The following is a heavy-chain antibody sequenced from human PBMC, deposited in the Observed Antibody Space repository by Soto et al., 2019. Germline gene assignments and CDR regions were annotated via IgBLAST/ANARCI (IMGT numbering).Heavy chain of an antibody. V-gene: IGHV3-21*01. J-gene: IGHJ6*02. Sequence: EGSLRLSCAASGFTFSSYSMNWVRQAPGKGLEWVSSISSSSSYIYYADSVKGRFTISRDNAKNSLYLQMNSLRAEDTAVYYCARDFDRWRGGATTGESGWDYYYGMDVWGQGTTVTVSS. CDR3: ARDFDRWRGGATTGESGWDYYYGMDV. CDR2: ISSSSSYI. D-gene: IGHD3-10*01. CDR1: GFTFSSYS.